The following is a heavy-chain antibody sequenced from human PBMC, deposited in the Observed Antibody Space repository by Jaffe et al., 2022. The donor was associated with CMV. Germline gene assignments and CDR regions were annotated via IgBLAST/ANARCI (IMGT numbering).Heavy chain of an antibody. D-gene: IGHD5-18*01. Sequence: EVQLVQSGAEVKKPGESLKISCKGSGYSFTSYWVGWVRQMPGKGLEWMGIIYPGDSDTRYSPSFQGQVTISADKSISTAYLQWSSLKASDTAMYYCVTFGNTAMVRRYYSDYWGQGTLVTVSS. CDR3: VTFGNTAMVRRYYSDY. V-gene: IGHV5-51*01. CDR1: GYSFTSYW. CDR2: IYPGDSDT. J-gene: IGHJ4*02.